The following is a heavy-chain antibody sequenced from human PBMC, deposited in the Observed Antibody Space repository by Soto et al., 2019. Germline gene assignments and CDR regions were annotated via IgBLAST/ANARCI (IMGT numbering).Heavy chain of an antibody. V-gene: IGHV4-34*01. D-gene: IGHD5-12*01. CDR2: INHSGST. CDR3: ASLQADSGYDAVDY. Sequence: SETLSLTSAVYGWYFSGYYWSWIRQPPGKGLEWIGEINHSGSTNYNPSLKSRVTISVDTSKNQFSLKLSSVTAADTAVYYCASLQADSGYDAVDYWGQGTLVTVS. CDR1: GWYFSGYY. J-gene: IGHJ4*02.